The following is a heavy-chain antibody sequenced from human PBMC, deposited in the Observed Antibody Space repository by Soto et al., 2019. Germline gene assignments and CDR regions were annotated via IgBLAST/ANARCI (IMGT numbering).Heavy chain of an antibody. D-gene: IGHD3-10*01. CDR2: ISGSGGRT. J-gene: IGHJ4*02. CDR3: AKAGDHHGSESYFPLDY. CDR1: GFTFSTYA. Sequence: EVQLLESGGVLVQPGGSLRLSCAASGFTFSTYAMTWVRQAPGKGLEWVSSISGSGGRTYYADSVKGRFTISRDNSKNTLYLQTNSLRAEDTAVHYCAKAGDHHGSESYFPLDYWGQGTLVPVSS. V-gene: IGHV3-23*01.